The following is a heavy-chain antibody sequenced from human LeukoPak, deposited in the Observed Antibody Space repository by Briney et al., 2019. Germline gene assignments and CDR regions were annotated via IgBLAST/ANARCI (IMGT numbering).Heavy chain of an antibody. CDR2: IYWNDDK. D-gene: IGHD6-6*01. V-gene: IGHV2-5*01. J-gene: IGHJ4*02. CDR1: GFSLNATGVG. Sequence: ALTLVNATQTLTLTCTFSGFSLNATGVGVGWIPQPPGSALEWLAFIYWNDDKRYSPSLKNRLTITKDTSKNQVVLTMTNMDPVDTATYYCARRGISSSADYWGQGTLVTVSS. CDR3: ARRGISSSADY.